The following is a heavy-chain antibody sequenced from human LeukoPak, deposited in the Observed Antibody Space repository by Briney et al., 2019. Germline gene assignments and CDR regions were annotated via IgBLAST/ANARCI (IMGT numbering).Heavy chain of an antibody. D-gene: IGHD3-16*02. CDR1: GGSFSDYY. J-gene: IGHJ4*02. CDR3: ASHYSSGSYRYTGSFDS. V-gene: IGHV4-34*01. Sequence: SETLSLACAVYGGSFSDYYWSWIRQPPGKGLEWIGEINHSGTTDYSPSLKSRVSISVDTSKNQFSLKLNSVTAADAAMYYCASHYSSGSYRYTGSFDSWGQGMLVNVSS. CDR2: INHSGTT.